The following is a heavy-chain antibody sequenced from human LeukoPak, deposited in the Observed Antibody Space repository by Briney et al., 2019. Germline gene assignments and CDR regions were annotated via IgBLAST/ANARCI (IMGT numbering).Heavy chain of an antibody. V-gene: IGHV3-30*18. CDR1: RFTFSTYG. D-gene: IGHD3-10*01. CDR2: ISYDGINK. J-gene: IGHJ6*02. Sequence: PGRSLRLSCAASRFTFSTYGMHWVRQAPGKGLEWLALISYDGINKYYADSVKGRFTVSRDSSKSTLYLQMNSLRAEETAVYYCAKPPRGESYYYGMDVWGQGTTVTVSS. CDR3: AKPPRGESYYYGMDV.